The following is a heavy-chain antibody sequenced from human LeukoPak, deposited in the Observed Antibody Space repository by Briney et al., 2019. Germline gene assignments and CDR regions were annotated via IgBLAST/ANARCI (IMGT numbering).Heavy chain of an antibody. CDR3: AKSRGQSGDYLFYYYGMDV. V-gene: IGHV3-23*01. Sequence: GGSLTLLCAASGFTFSSFDMRWLPQAPGKGLEWVSGNSESGDTTYHADSVKGRFTIYRDNSKNTLYLQKNSLRAEDTALYYCAKSRGQSGDYLFYYYGMDVWGQGTTVTVSS. CDR1: GFTFSSFD. D-gene: IGHD4-17*01. J-gene: IGHJ6*02. CDR2: NSESGDTT.